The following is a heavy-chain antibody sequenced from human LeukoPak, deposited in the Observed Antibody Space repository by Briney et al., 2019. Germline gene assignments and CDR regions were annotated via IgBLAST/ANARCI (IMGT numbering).Heavy chain of an antibody. CDR3: AQGGGSGFGN. CDR2: VSDTGDRT. V-gene: IGHV3-23*01. CDR1: GFTFTTYA. Sequence: GGSLILSCAASGFTFTTYAMSWVRQAPGKGLEWVSSVSDTGDRTYYADSVKGRFTISRDNSKNTLYLHMYSLRADDTAVYYCAQGGGSGFGNWGQGTLVTVSS. D-gene: IGHD3-10*01. J-gene: IGHJ4*02.